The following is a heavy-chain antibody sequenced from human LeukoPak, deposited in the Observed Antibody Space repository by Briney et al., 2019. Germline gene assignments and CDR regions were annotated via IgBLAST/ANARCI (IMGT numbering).Heavy chain of an antibody. Sequence: SETLSLTCAVYGGSFSGYYWSWIRQPPGKGLEWIGEINHSGSTNYNPSLKSRVTISVDTSKNQFSLNLNSVTAADTAVYYCARLDGDHPDYWGQGTLVTVSS. J-gene: IGHJ4*02. V-gene: IGHV4-34*01. CDR2: INHSGST. CDR1: GGSFSGYY. CDR3: ARLDGDHPDY. D-gene: IGHD4-17*01.